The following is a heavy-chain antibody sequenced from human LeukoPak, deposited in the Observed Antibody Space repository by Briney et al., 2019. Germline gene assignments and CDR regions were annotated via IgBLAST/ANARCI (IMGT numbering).Heavy chain of an antibody. J-gene: IGHJ5*02. CDR3: ARGGGAIAT. Sequence: SQTPSLTCAISGDSVSSNSAGWSWIRQSPSRGLEWLGRTYYRSKWYYDYAASVKGRITINPDTSKNQFSLQLNSVTPEDTAVYYCARGGGAIATWGQGTLATVSS. D-gene: IGHD3-16*01. CDR1: GDSVSSNSAG. CDR2: TYYRSKWYY. V-gene: IGHV6-1*01.